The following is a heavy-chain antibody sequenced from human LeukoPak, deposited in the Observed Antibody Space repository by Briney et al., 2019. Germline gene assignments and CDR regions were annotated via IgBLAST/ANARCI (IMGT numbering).Heavy chain of an antibody. Sequence: PSETLSLTCTVSGGSISSYYWSWIRQPAGKGLEWIGRIYTSGSTNYNPSLKSRVTMSVDTSKNQFSLKLSSVTAADTAVYYCARDDSSSWMGYFDYWGQGTLVTVSS. V-gene: IGHV4-4*07. CDR1: GGSISSYY. CDR2: IYTSGST. J-gene: IGHJ4*02. CDR3: ARDDSSSWMGYFDY. D-gene: IGHD6-13*01.